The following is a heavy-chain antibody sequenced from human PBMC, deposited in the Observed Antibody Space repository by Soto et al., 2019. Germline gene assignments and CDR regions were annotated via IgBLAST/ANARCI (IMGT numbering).Heavy chain of an antibody. CDR1: GFTFSAYG. Sequence: GGSLRLSCAASGFTFSAYGMHWVRQAPGKGLEWVTFISFNGKNTDYADSVKGRFTVSRDNSRNTLYLQMNSLRAEDTAVYYCADIGGYDSVGGDYWGQGALVTVSS. V-gene: IGHV3-33*05. CDR3: ADIGGYDSVGGDY. J-gene: IGHJ4*02. D-gene: IGHD3-16*01. CDR2: ISFNGKNT.